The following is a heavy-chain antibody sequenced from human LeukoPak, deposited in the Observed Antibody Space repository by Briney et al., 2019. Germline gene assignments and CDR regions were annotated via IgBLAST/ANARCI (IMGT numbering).Heavy chain of an antibody. CDR1: GGSISSYY. J-gene: IGHJ4*02. Sequence: SETLSLTCTVSGGSISSYYWSWIRQPPGKGLEWIGYIYYSGSTNYNPSLKSRVTISVDTSKNQFSLKLSSVTAADTAVYYCARGLGIAAAANALYFDYWGQGTLVTVSS. D-gene: IGHD6-13*01. CDR2: IYYSGST. CDR3: ARGLGIAAAANALYFDY. V-gene: IGHV4-59*08.